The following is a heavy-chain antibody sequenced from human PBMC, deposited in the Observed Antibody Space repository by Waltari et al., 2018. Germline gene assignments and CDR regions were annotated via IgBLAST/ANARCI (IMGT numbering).Heavy chain of an antibody. Sequence: QVQLQQWGAGLLTPSETLSLTCAVYGGSFSGYYWSWLRQHPGKGLEWIGEIKHSGSTNYNPSLKSRVTISVDTSKNQFSLKLSSVTAADTAVYYCARGRVEVRFLEWLLRTLFDYWGQGTLVTVSS. CDR3: ARGRVEVRFLEWLLRTLFDY. V-gene: IGHV4-34*01. D-gene: IGHD3-3*01. CDR2: IKHSGST. J-gene: IGHJ4*02. CDR1: GGSFSGYY.